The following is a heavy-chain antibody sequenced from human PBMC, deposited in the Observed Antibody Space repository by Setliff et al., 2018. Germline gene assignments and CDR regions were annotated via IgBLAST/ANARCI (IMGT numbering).Heavy chain of an antibody. J-gene: IGHJ6*03. CDR1: GGSISSSSYY. V-gene: IGHV4-61*05. CDR3: ARMSGFQYMDV. D-gene: IGHD3-3*01. Sequence: PSETLSLTCTVSGGSISSSSYYWGWIRQPPGKTLEWIGQVYVGGNTYYNPSFESRVSISVDRSNNQFSLKLTSVTAADTAVYYCARMSGFQYMDVWGKGTTVTVSS. CDR2: VYVGGNT.